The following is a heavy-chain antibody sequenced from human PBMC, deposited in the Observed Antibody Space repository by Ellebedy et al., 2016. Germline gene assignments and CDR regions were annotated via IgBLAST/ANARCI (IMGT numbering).Heavy chain of an antibody. V-gene: IGHV1-3*01. J-gene: IGHJ1*01. CDR2: VNAGNGNT. Sequence: ASVKVSCKASGYTFTSYSIHWVRQAPGQGPEWMGWVNAGNGNTKYSQKFQGRVTITRESSASTAYMELSSLRSEDTAVYYCARDVAARPFGYFQHWGQGSLVTVSS. D-gene: IGHD6-6*01. CDR1: GYTFTSYS. CDR3: ARDVAARPFGYFQH.